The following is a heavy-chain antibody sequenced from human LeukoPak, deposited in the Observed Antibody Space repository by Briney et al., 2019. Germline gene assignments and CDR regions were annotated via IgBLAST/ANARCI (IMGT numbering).Heavy chain of an antibody. CDR3: ARGSIAAAFLDY. CDR2: IIPILGIA. CDR1: GGTFSSYA. V-gene: IGHV1-69*04. J-gene: IGHJ4*02. Sequence: SVKVSCKASGGTFSSYAISWLRQAPGQGLEWMGRIIPILGIANYAQKFQGRVTITADKSTSTAYMELSSLRSEDTAVYYCARGSIAAAFLDYWGQGTLVTVSS. D-gene: IGHD6-13*01.